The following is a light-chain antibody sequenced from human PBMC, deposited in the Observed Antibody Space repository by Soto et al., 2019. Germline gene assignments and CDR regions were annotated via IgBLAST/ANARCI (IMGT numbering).Light chain of an antibody. J-gene: IGKJ1*01. V-gene: IGKV3-15*01. Sequence: EIVMTQSPATLSVSPGERATLSCRASQSISSNLAWYQQKPGQAPRLLIYGASTRATGIPASFSGSGSGTEFTLTISSLQSEDFAVYYCQQYNNWLRTFGQGTKVEFK. CDR2: GAS. CDR3: QQYNNWLRT. CDR1: QSISSN.